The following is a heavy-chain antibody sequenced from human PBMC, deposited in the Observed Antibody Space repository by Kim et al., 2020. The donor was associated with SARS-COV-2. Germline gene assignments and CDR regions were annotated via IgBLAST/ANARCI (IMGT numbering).Heavy chain of an antibody. CDR1: GYTFTSYA. CDR3: ARGIQLWLPIDY. J-gene: IGHJ4*02. Sequence: ASVKVSCKASGYTFTSYAMHWVRQAPGQRLEWMGWINAGNGNTKYSQKFQGRVTITRDTSASTAYMELSSLRSEDTAVYYCARGIQLWLPIDYWGQGTLVTVSS. D-gene: IGHD5-18*01. CDR2: INAGNGNT. V-gene: IGHV1-3*01.